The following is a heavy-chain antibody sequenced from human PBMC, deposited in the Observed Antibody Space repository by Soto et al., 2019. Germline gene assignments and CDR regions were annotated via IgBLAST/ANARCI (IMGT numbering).Heavy chain of an antibody. V-gene: IGHV3-13*05. CDR2: ISAAGDP. CDR3: ARTDRDFYGLDV. Sequence: EVQLVESGGGLVQPGGSLRLSCEASGFTFRNYDMHWVRQGTGKGLEWVSGISAAGDPDYADSVEGRFNISRENAQNSFFLQMNSLRVGDTAVYYCARTDRDFYGLDVWCQGTTVIVSS. J-gene: IGHJ6*02. CDR1: GFTFRNYD.